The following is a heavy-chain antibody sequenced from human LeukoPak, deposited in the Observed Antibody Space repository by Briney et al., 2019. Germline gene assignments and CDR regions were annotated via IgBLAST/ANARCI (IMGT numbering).Heavy chain of an antibody. V-gene: IGHV3-23*01. CDR3: AKDSLAGYDILTGYYYFDY. D-gene: IGHD3-9*01. J-gene: IGHJ4*02. CDR2: ISGSGAGK. Sequence: PPGGSLRLSCAASGFTFSRYAMNWVRQAPGKGLEWVSAISGSGAGKYYADSVKGRFTISRDNSKNTLYLQMNSLRAEDTAVYYCAKDSLAGYDILTGYYYFDYWGQGTLVTVSS. CDR1: GFTFSRYA.